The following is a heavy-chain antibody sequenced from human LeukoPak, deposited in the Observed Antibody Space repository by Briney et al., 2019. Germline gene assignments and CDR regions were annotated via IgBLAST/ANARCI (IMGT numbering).Heavy chain of an antibody. V-gene: IGHV3-49*04. D-gene: IGHD6-19*01. J-gene: IGHJ4*02. CDR1: GFTFGDYA. CDR2: IRSKAYGGTT. CDR3: TRGKGTGEAVAPYYFDY. Sequence: GGSLRLSCTASGFTFGDYAMSWVRQAPGKGLEWVGFIRSKAYGGTTEYAASVKGRFTISRDDSKSIAYLQMNSLKTEDTAVYYCTRGKGTGEAVAPYYFDYWGQGTLVTVSS.